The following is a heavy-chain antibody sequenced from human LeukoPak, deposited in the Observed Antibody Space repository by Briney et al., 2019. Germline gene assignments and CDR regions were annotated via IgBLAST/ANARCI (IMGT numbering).Heavy chain of an antibody. CDR3: AKDKGYSSYEHFDY. Sequence: GGSLRLSCAASGFTFSSFAMHWVRQAPGKGLEWVSGISWNSGSIGYADSVKGRFTISRDNAKNSLYLQMNSLRAEDTALYYCAKDKGYSSYEHFDYWGQGTLVTVSS. CDR1: GFTFSSFA. J-gene: IGHJ4*02. CDR2: ISWNSGSI. D-gene: IGHD5-12*01. V-gene: IGHV3-9*01.